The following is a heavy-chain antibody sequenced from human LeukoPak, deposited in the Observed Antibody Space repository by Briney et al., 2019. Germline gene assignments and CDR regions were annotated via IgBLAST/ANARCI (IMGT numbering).Heavy chain of an antibody. CDR3: ARAMDV. CDR1: GFTFSSYW. J-gene: IGHJ6*02. V-gene: IGHV3-7*03. CDR2: IKQDGSEK. Sequence: GGSLRLSCAASGFTFSSYWMTWVRQAPGKGLEWVANIKQDGSEKCHVDSVKGRFTISRDNAKNSVHLQMNSLRAEDTAVYYCARAMDVWGQGTTVTVSS.